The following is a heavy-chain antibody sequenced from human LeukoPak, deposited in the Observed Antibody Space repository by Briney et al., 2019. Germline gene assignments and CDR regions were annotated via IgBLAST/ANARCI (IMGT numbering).Heavy chain of an antibody. CDR3: AKDGYCSSTSCYYGFDFDY. CDR1: GFTFSTYW. Sequence: GVSLRLSCAASGFTFSTYWMHWVRQPPGKGLVWVSRIDYDGSSTSYADSVKGRFTISRDNAKNTLYLQMNSLRAEDTAVYYCAKDGYCSSTSCYYGFDFDYWGQGTLVTVSS. V-gene: IGHV3-74*01. D-gene: IGHD2-2*01. CDR2: IDYDGSST. J-gene: IGHJ4*02.